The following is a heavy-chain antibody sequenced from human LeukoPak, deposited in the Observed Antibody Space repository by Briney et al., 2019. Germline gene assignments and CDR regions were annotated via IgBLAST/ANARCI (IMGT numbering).Heavy chain of an antibody. CDR1: GFTFSSYA. Sequence: TGGSLRLSCAASGFTFSSYAMSWVRQAPGKGLEWVSAISGSGGSTYYADSVKGRFTISRDNSKNTLYLQMNSLRAEDTAVYYCAKSEHWNYAVFDYGGQGTLVTVSS. D-gene: IGHD1-7*01. CDR2: ISGSGGST. CDR3: AKSEHWNYAVFDY. J-gene: IGHJ4*02. V-gene: IGHV3-23*01.